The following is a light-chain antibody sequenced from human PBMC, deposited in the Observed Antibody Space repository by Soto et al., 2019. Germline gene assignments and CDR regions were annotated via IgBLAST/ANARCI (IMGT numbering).Light chain of an antibody. CDR2: EVN. V-gene: IGLV2-8*01. Sequence: AVLSQPPYSSWSPRQSVAVSCTGTSSDVVCYNYVSFYQHHPVKAPKLMFNEVNKRPSGAPDRFSGPKSGNTASLTVSGLQAEDEADYYCSSYAGSRNVFGMGNK. J-gene: IGLJ1*01. CDR1: SSDVVCYNY. CDR3: SSYAGSRNV.